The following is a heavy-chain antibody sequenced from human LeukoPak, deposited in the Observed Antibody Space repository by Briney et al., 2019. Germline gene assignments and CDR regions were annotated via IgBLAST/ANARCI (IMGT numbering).Heavy chain of an antibody. V-gene: IGHV3-74*01. CDR3: SRDHTGKEDI. Sequence: GGSLRLSCADSGFTFSSYWMHWVRQAPGKGLVWVSRINPDGSYTSYADSVKGRLTISRDNAENTLYLQMNSLRAEDTAVYYCSRDHTGKEDIWGQGTMVTVSS. CDR1: GFTFSSYW. CDR2: INPDGSYT. J-gene: IGHJ3*02. D-gene: IGHD1-14*01.